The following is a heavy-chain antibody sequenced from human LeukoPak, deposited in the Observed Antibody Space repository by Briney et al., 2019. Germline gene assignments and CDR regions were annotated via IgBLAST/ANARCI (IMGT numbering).Heavy chain of an antibody. Sequence: GASVKVSCKASGGTFSSYAISWVRQAPGQGLEWMGGIIPIFGTANYAQKFQGRVTITADESTSTAYMELSSLRSEDTAVYYCARGRTMVRGVIRSPDYWGQGTLVTVSS. CDR1: GGTFSSYA. J-gene: IGHJ4*02. CDR3: ARGRTMVRGVIRSPDY. V-gene: IGHV1-69*13. D-gene: IGHD3-10*01. CDR2: IIPIFGTA.